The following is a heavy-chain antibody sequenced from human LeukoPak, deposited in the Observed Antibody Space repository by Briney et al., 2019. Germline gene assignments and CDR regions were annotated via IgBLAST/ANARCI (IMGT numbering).Heavy chain of an antibody. Sequence: GGSLRLSCAASGFTFSSYSMNWVRQAPGKGLEWVSAIRGSGDVTYYADSVKGRFIISRDNSKNTLYLLINSVRVEDTAVYYCAKDAQVVPPQGQLDYWGQGTLVTVSS. D-gene: IGHD2-2*01. J-gene: IGHJ4*02. CDR1: GFTFSSYS. V-gene: IGHV3-23*01. CDR2: IRGSGDVT. CDR3: AKDAQVVPPQGQLDY.